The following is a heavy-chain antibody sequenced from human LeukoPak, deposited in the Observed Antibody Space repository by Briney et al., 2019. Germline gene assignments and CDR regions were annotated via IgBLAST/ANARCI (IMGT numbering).Heavy chain of an antibody. CDR2: ISSSGSTI. CDR1: GFTFSSYE. V-gene: IGHV3-48*03. D-gene: IGHD2-15*01. Sequence: GGSLRLSCAASGFTFSSYEMNWVRQAPGKGLEWVSYISSSGSTIYYADSVKGRFTISRDNAKNSLYLQMNSLRAEDTAVYYCAREVGSEYCSGGSCWAAKVSKYYFDYWGQGTLVTVSS. CDR3: AREVGSEYCSGGSCWAAKVSKYYFDY. J-gene: IGHJ4*02.